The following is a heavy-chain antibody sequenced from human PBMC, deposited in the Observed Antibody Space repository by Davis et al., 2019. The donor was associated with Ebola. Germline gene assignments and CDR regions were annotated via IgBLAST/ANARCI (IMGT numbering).Heavy chain of an antibody. CDR3: ARVDSKGGPRGWFDP. CDR1: GGSISSSSYY. D-gene: IGHD4-11*01. J-gene: IGHJ5*02. V-gene: IGHV4-39*07. Sequence: PGGSLRLSCTATGGSISSSSYYWGWIRQPPGKGLEWIGSIYYSGSTYYNPSLKSRVTISVDTSKNQFSLKLSSVTAADTAVYYCARVDSKGGPRGWFDPWGQGTLVTVSS. CDR2: IYYSGST.